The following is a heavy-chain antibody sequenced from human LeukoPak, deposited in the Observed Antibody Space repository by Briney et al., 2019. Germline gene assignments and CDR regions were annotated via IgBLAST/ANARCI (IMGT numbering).Heavy chain of an antibody. V-gene: IGHV3-13*04. CDR1: GFTFSNYD. J-gene: IGHJ4*02. Sequence: GGSLRLSCAASGFTFSNYDMHWVRQAPGKGLEWVSAIGTAAGDTYYSDSVKGRFTISRENARNSLYLQMNSLRAGDTAVYYCAKFHGRPYYGSAGYFDYWGQGTLVTVSS. CDR2: IGTAAGDT. CDR3: AKFHGRPYYGSAGYFDY. D-gene: IGHD3-10*01.